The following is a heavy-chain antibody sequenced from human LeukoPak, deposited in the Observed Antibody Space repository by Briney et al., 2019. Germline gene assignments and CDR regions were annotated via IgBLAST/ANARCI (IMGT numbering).Heavy chain of an antibody. CDR2: IYPVESDT. J-gene: IGHJ4*02. Sequence: GGSLQISCQGSGYTFTSYSVGWLGQLHGKGLEWMGIIYPVESDTRYSPSFQGQVTISADKSSSTAYLQWSSLKASDTAMYYCARLRWFGELLCYFDYWGQGTLVTVSS. CDR3: ARLRWFGELLCYFDY. D-gene: IGHD3-10*01. CDR1: GYTFTSYS. V-gene: IGHV5-51*01.